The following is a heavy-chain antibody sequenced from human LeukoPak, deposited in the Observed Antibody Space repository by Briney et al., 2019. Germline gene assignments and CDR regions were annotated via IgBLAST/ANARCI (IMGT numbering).Heavy chain of an antibody. CDR3: ARGDQDFDF. CDR1: GDSVSSKSV. Sequence: SQTLSLTCGISGDSVSSKSVWNWIRQSPSRGLEWLGRVYYRSKWSKNYAVSVKSRITTNPDTSTNQFSLQLSSVTAEDTAVYYCARGDQDFDFWGQGTLVTVSS. D-gene: IGHD5-24*01. J-gene: IGHJ4*02. V-gene: IGHV6-1*01. CDR2: VYYRSKWSK.